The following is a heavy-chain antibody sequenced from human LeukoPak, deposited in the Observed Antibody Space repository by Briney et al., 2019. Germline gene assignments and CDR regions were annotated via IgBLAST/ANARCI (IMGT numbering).Heavy chain of an antibody. J-gene: IGHJ4*02. Sequence: PGGSLRLSCAASRFTFSSYWMSWVRQAPGKGLEWVANIKQDGSEKYYVDSVKGRFTISRDNAKNSLYLQMNSLRAEDTAVYYCAREDYCTNGVCLDYWGQGTLVTVSS. CDR3: AREDYCTNGVCLDY. D-gene: IGHD2-8*01. CDR1: RFTFSSYW. V-gene: IGHV3-7*01. CDR2: IKQDGSEK.